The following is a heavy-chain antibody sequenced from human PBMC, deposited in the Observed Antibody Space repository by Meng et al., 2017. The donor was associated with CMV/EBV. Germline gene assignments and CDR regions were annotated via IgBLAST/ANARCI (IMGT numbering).Heavy chain of an antibody. CDR1: GGSVSSGSYY. V-gene: IGHV4-61*01. J-gene: IGHJ6*02. D-gene: IGHD3-16*01. CDR3: ARVRGILGSGYYYYYYGMDV. Sequence: SETLSLTCTVSGGSVSSGSYYWSWIRQPPGKGLGWIGYIYYSGSTNYNPSLKSRVTISVDTSKNQFSLKLSSVTAADTAVYYCARVRGILGSGYYYYYYGMDVWGQGTTVTV. CDR2: IYYSGST.